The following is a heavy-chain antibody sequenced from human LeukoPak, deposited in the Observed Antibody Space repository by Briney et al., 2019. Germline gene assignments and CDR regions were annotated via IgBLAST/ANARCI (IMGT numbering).Heavy chain of an antibody. CDR3: ARDRKYSSYYYYMDV. J-gene: IGHJ6*03. CDR2: IYTSGST. V-gene: IGHV4-4*07. Sequence: PSETLSLTCTVSGGSISSYYWSWIRQPAGKGLEWIGRIYTSGSTNYNPSLKSRVTMSVDTSKNQCSLKLSSVTAADTAVYYCARDRKYSSYYYYMDVWGKGTTVTISS. CDR1: GGSISSYY. D-gene: IGHD6-6*01.